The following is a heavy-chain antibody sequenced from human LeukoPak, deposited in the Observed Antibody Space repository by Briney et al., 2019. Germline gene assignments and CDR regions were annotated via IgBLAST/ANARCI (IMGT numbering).Heavy chain of an antibody. V-gene: IGHV3-21*01. J-gene: IGHJ6*02. CDR3: ARDAVRRYYDSSGYVSGDVDV. CDR1: GFTFSSYS. CDR2: ISSSSSYI. Sequence: GGSLRLSCAASGFTFSSYSMNWVRQAPGKGLEWVSSISSSSSYIYYADSVKGRFTISRDNAKNPLYLQMNSLRAEDTAVYYCARDAVRRYYDSSGYVSGDVDVWGQGTTVTVSS. D-gene: IGHD3-22*01.